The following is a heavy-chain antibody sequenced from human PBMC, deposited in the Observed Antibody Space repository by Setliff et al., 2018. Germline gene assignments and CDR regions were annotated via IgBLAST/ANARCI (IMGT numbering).Heavy chain of an antibody. V-gene: IGHV4-61*09. Sequence: SETLSLTCTVTGDSISTGINYWSWIRQPAGKGLEWIGHIDRSGNTNFNPSLKSRVTISGDRSKNQFSLELSSVTAADTAVYYCARSLGSGSYYGSRPFHSDYWGQGILVTVSS. D-gene: IGHD3-10*01. CDR3: ARSLGSGSYYGSRPFHSDY. CDR2: IDRSGNT. J-gene: IGHJ4*02. CDR1: GDSISTGINY.